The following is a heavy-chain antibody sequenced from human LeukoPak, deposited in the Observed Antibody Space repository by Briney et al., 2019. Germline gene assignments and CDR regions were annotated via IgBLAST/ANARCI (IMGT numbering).Heavy chain of an antibody. CDR3: ARARGYYDSSGYYFLYYFDY. V-gene: IGHV4-59*01. CDR1: GGSISSYY. D-gene: IGHD3-22*01. J-gene: IGHJ4*02. CDR2: IYYSGST. Sequence: PSETLSLTCTVSGGSISSYYWSWIRQPPGKGLEWIGYIYYSGSTNYNPSLKSPVTISVDTSKNQFSLKLSSATAADTAVYYCARARGYYDSSGYYFLYYFDYWGQGTLVTVSS.